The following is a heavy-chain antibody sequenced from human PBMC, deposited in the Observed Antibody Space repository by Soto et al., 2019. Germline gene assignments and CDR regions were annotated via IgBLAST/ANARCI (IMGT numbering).Heavy chain of an antibody. D-gene: IGHD2-8*01. CDR1: GFSVSSKY. CDR2: IQSGGTT. CDR3: TRDDVHFNGDRYYGVPMVV. J-gene: IGHJ6*04. Sequence: EVQLVESGGDLVQPGGSLRLSCAASGFSVSSKYMSWVRQAPGKGLEWVSLIQSGGTTYYAGSVKGRFTISRDYSENTLFLQMNSLRVEDTAVYYCTRDDVHFNGDRYYGVPMVVWGKGTTVTVSA. V-gene: IGHV3-66*01.